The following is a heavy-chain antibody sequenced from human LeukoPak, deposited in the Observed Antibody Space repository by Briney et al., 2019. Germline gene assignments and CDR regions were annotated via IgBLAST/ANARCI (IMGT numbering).Heavy chain of an antibody. CDR2: NNPSGGST. CDR1: GYTFTSYY. Sequence: ASVKVSCKASGYTFTSYYMHWVRQAPGQGLEWMGINNPSGGSTSYAQKFQGRVTMTRDTSTSTVYMELSSLRSEDTAVYYCARGKLERRSRRYFDYWGQGTLVTVSS. CDR3: ARGKLERRSRRYFDY. V-gene: IGHV1-46*03. D-gene: IGHD1-1*01. J-gene: IGHJ4*02.